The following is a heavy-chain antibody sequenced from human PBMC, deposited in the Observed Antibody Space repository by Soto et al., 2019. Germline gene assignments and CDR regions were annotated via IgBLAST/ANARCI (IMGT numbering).Heavy chain of an antibody. D-gene: IGHD3-9*01. CDR2: ISSNGGST. J-gene: IGHJ4*02. CDR1: GFTFSSYA. CDR3: VKDDAYYDILTGYVFLDY. Sequence: GGSLRLSCSASGFTFSSYAVHWVRQAPGKGLEYVSAISSNGGSTYYADSVKGRFTISRDNSKNTLYLQMSSLRAEDTAVYYCVKDDAYYDILTGYVFLDYWGQGTLVTVS. V-gene: IGHV3-64D*08.